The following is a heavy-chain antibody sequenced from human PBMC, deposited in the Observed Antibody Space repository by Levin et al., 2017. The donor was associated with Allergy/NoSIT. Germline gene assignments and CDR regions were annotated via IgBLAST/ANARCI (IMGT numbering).Heavy chain of an antibody. V-gene: IGHV4-39*01. J-gene: IGHJ5*02. CDR2: IYSSGTT. CDR1: GGSISSNTYY. Sequence: TSETLSLTCTVSGGSISSNTYYWGWIRHPPGKGLEWIGSIYSSGTTYYNPSLKSRVTLFVDTSNNQFSLRLSSVTAADTAVYYCARQLPQREEFAPWGQGTLVTVSS. CDR3: ARQLPQREEFAP. D-gene: IGHD5-24*01.